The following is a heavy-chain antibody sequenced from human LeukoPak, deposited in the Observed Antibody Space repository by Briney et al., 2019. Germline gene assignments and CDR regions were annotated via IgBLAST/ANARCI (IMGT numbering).Heavy chain of an antibody. CDR3: ASVDLGAVAGTVIDY. D-gene: IGHD6-19*01. Sequence: ASETLSLTCTVSGGSISSHYWSWIRQPPGKGLEWIGYIYDNESPKYSPSLKSRVTISMDTSKNQFSLELSSVTTAATAVYYCASVDLGAVAGTVIDYWGQGTLVTVSS. V-gene: IGHV4-59*11. CDR2: IYDNESP. CDR1: GGSISSHY. J-gene: IGHJ4*02.